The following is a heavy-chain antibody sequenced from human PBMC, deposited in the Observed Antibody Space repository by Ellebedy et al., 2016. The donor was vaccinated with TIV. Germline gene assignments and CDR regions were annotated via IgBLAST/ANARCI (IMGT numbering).Heavy chain of an antibody. V-gene: IGHV5-51*01. Sequence: GGSLRLSCKGSGYTFTNYWIGWVRQLPGKGLEWMGTVYPGDSDTRYGPSFHGQVTISDDKSINTAYLQWSSLKASDTAMYYCARQGRSRGGSGSHNFFDYWGQGTLVTVSS. CDR1: GYTFTNYW. CDR3: ARQGRSRGGSGSHNFFDY. D-gene: IGHD3-10*01. J-gene: IGHJ4*02. CDR2: VYPGDSDT.